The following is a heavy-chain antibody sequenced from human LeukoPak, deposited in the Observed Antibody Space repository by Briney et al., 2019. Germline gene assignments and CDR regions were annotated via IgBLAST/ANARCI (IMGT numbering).Heavy chain of an antibody. CDR1: GFTFSDYY. Sequence: AGGSLRLSCAASGFTFSDYYMSWIRQAPGKGLEWVSYLSSSSSYTNYADSVKGRFTIPRDNAKNSLYLQMNSLRAEDTAVYYCARRQSTTLNFDYWGQGTLVTVSS. V-gene: IGHV3-11*03. D-gene: IGHD1-1*01. J-gene: IGHJ4*02. CDR2: LSSSSSYT. CDR3: ARRQSTTLNFDY.